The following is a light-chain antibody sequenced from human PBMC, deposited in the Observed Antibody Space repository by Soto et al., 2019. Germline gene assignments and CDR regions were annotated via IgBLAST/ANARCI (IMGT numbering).Light chain of an antibody. Sequence: EIVMTQSPATLSVSPGERVTLSCRSSQSVADNLAWFQQKPGQGPRLLIYGASTRATGIPARFSGSGSETDFTLTVSSLRSEDSAVYYCQQYNYWPITFGQGTRLEN. CDR3: QQYNYWPIT. CDR1: QSVADN. J-gene: IGKJ5*01. CDR2: GAS. V-gene: IGKV3-15*01.